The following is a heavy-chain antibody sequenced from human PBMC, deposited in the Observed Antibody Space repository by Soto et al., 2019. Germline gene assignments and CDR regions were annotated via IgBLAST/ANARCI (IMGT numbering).Heavy chain of an antibody. V-gene: IGHV1-46*01. J-gene: IGHJ4*02. CDR1: GYTFISYY. Sequence: GASVKVSCKASGYTFISYYMHWVRQAPGQGLEWMGIINPSANSTNYEQKFQGRVTMTRDTSTSTVYMELSSLRSDDTAVYFCARAYHYSSTRVLRYWGQGTQVTVSS. D-gene: IGHD2-2*01. CDR3: ARAYHYSSTRVLRY. CDR2: INPSANST.